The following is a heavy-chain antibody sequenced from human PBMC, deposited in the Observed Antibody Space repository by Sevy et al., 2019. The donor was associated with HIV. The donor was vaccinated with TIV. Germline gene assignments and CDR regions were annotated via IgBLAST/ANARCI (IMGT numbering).Heavy chain of an antibody. D-gene: IGHD3-3*01. J-gene: IGHJ6*02. Sequence: SETLSLTCAVYGGSFSGYYWSWIRQPPGKGLEWIGEINHSGSTNYNPSLKSRVTISVDTSKNKFSLKLRSVTAADTAVYYCASSRIFGDYGMDVWGQGTTVTVSS. V-gene: IGHV4-34*01. CDR1: GGSFSGYY. CDR2: INHSGST. CDR3: ASSRIFGDYGMDV.